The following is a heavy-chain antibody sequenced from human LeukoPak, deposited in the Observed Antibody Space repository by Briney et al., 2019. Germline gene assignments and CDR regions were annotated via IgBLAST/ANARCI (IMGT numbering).Heavy chain of an antibody. V-gene: IGHV4-28*01. CDR3: ARKENVYYYFDY. D-gene: IGHD3-10*01. CDR2: IYHSGTT. Sequence: ASETLSLTCAVSGYSITSSSWWGWIRQPPGKGLEWIGYIYHSGTTYYNPSLQSRVTMSVDTPKNQFSLKLSSVTAVDTAVYYCARKENVYYYFDYWGQGTLVTVSS. J-gene: IGHJ4*02. CDR1: GYSITSSSW.